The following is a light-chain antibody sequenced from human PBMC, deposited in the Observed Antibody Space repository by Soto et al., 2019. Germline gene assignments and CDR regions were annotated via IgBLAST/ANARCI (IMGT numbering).Light chain of an antibody. CDR1: SSNIGTGYD. J-gene: IGLJ1*01. CDR3: QSFDSSRFYV. V-gene: IGLV1-40*01. CDR2: GNS. Sequence: QSVLTQPPSVSGAPGQRVTISYTGSSSNIGTGYDVHWYQQLPGTAPKLLIYGNSNRPSGVPDRFSGSKSGTSASLAITGLQAEDEADYYCQSFDSSRFYVFGTGTKVTVL.